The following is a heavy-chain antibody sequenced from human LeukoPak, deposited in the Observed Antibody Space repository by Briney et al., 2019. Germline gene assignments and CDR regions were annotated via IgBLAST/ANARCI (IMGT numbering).Heavy chain of an antibody. V-gene: IGHV4-61*01. CDR1: GDSVSGISFY. CDR2: IQYSGST. CDR3: ARYYDSSGYWSTPHFDY. J-gene: IGHJ4*02. Sequence: SETLSLTCTVSGDSVSGISFYWSWVRQPPGKGLQYIGYIQYSGSTNYNPSLKSRVTISVDTSKNQFSLKLSSVTAADTAVYYCARYYDSSGYWSTPHFDYWGQGTLVTVSS. D-gene: IGHD3-22*01.